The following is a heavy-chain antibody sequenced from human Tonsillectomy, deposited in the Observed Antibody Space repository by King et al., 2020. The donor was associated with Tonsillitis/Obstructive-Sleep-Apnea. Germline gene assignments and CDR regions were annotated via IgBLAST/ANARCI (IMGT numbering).Heavy chain of an antibody. D-gene: IGHD1-26*01. J-gene: IGHJ6*03. CDR2: MSWNSGSM. V-gene: IGHV3-9*01. CDR3: AKGVGQAYYYYMDV. Sequence: EVQLVESGGGLVQPGRSLRLSCAASGFTFDDYAMHWVRQAPGKGLEWVSGMSWNSGSMGYADSVKGRFTISRDNAKRSMYVQMNRLRAEDTALYYCAKGVGQAYYYYMDVWGKGTTVTVSS. CDR1: GFTFDDYA.